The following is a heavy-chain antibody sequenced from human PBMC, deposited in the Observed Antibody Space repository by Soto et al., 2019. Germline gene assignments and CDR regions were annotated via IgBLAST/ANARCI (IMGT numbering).Heavy chain of an antibody. Sequence: PVGSLRLSCAASGFTSSDYYMSWIRQAPGKGLEWVSYISSSSSYTNYADSVKGRFTISRDNAKNSLYLQMNSLRAEDTAVYYCARDRKYDSSAPHYWGQGTLVTVSS. CDR1: GFTSSDYY. CDR2: ISSSSSYT. D-gene: IGHD3-22*01. J-gene: IGHJ4*02. V-gene: IGHV3-11*06. CDR3: ARDRKYDSSAPHY.